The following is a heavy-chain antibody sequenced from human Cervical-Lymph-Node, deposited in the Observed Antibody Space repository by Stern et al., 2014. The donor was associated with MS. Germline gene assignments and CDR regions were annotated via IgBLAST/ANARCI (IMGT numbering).Heavy chain of an antibody. Sequence: QMQLVQSGSELKKPGASVTVSCKASGYTFTKYLIHWVRQAPGQGLEWMGWINSNAGAPMYARDFAGLFVFSVDTSVTTAYLQISRLKTEDTAVYYCARDMSDFWSDYGHNWFDPWGQGTLVPVS. CDR2: INSNAGAP. CDR3: ARDMSDFWSDYGHNWFDP. D-gene: IGHD3-3*01. J-gene: IGHJ5*02. V-gene: IGHV7-4-1*02. CDR1: GYTFTKYL.